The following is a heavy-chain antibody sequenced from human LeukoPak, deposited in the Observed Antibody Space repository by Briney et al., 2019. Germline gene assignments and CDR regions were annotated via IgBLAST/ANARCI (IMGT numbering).Heavy chain of an antibody. Sequence: PSETLSLTCAVDGGSFSGYYWSWIRQPPGKGLDWIGEIKHSGSTNYNPSLKSRVTISVDTSKNQFSLKLSSVTAADTAVYYCARVGLYSGSYYAFDYWGQGTLVTVSS. V-gene: IGHV4-34*01. J-gene: IGHJ4*02. CDR2: IKHSGST. CDR3: ARVGLYSGSYYAFDY. CDR1: GGSFSGYY. D-gene: IGHD1-26*01.